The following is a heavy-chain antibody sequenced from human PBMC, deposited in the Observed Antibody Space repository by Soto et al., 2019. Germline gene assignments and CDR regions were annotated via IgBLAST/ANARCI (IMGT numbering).Heavy chain of an antibody. D-gene: IGHD3-3*01. CDR3: ARFDLRITIFGVVIPYGDYYYGMDV. V-gene: IGHV1-8*01. CDR2: MNPNSGNT. Sequence: ASVKVSCKASGYTFTSYDINWVRQATGQGLEWMGWMNPNSGNTGYAQKFQGRVTMARNTSISTAYMELSSLRSEDTAVYYCARFDLRITIFGVVIPYGDYYYGMDVWGQGTTVTVSS. J-gene: IGHJ6*02. CDR1: GYTFTSYD.